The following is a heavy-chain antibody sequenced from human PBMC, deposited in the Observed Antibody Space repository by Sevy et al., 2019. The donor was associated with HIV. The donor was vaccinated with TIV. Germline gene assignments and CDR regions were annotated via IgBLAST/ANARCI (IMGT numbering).Heavy chain of an antibody. CDR3: ARDRSSGSYYYYYYMDV. CDR1: GYTFTSYG. D-gene: IGHD6-19*01. J-gene: IGHJ6*03. Sequence: ASVKVSCKASGYTFTSYGISWVRQAPGQGLEWMGWISAYNGNTNYAQKLQGRVTMTTDTSTGTAYMELRSLRSDDTAVYYCARDRSSGSYYYYYYMDVWGKGTTVTVSS. CDR2: ISAYNGNT. V-gene: IGHV1-18*04.